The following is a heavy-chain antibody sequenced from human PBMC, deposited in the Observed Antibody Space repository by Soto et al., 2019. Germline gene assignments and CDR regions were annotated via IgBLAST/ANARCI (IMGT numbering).Heavy chain of an antibody. CDR2: ISGSGSGT. Sequence: GGSLRLSCAASGFTFSSYAMGWVRQAPGEGLEWISTISGSGSGTYYADSVKGRFTISRDNSKNTLYMQMNSLSAEDTAVYYCANPTIFGGDSFYGMDVWGQGTTVTVSS. V-gene: IGHV3-23*01. CDR1: GFTFSSYA. J-gene: IGHJ6*02. D-gene: IGHD3-3*01. CDR3: ANPTIFGGDSFYGMDV.